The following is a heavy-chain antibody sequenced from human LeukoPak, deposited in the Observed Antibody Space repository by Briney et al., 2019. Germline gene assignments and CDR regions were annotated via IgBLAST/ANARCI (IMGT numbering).Heavy chain of an antibody. V-gene: IGHV1-18*04. CDR2: ISAYNGNT. D-gene: IGHD3-10*01. CDR1: GYIFTDYY. J-gene: IGHJ5*02. CDR3: ARGALWFGDTDWFDP. Sequence: ASVKVSCKASGYIFTDYYMHWVRQAPGQGLEWMGWISAYNGNTNYAQKLQGRVTMTTDTSTSTAYMELRSLRSDDTAVYYCARGALWFGDTDWFDPWGQGTLVTVSS.